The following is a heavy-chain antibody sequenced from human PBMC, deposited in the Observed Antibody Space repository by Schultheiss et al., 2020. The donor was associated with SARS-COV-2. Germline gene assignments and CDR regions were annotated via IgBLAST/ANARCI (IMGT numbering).Heavy chain of an antibody. CDR1: GFSLSTSGMC. J-gene: IGHJ4*02. V-gene: IGHV2-5*08. Sequence: SGPTLVKPTQTLTLTCTFSGFSLSTSGMCVSWIRQPPGKALEWLALIYWNDDKRYSPSLKSRLTITKDTSKNQVVLTMTNMDPVDTATYYCAHQPPIYAAAGFDYWGQGTLVTVSS. D-gene: IGHD6-13*01. CDR2: IYWNDDK. CDR3: AHQPPIYAAAGFDY.